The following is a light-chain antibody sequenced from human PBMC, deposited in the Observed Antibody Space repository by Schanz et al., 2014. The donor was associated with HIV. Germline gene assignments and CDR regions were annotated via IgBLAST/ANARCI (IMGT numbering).Light chain of an antibody. CDR1: QSISPW. Sequence: DVQMTQSPSTLSASVGDRVTITCRATQSISPWLAWYQQKPGKAPKLLINEASSLQSGVPSRFSGSGSGTDFTLTISRVEPEDYAVYFCQQYGSPPWTFGQGTKVEVK. J-gene: IGKJ1*01. V-gene: IGKV1-5*03. CDR2: EAS. CDR3: QQYGSPPWT.